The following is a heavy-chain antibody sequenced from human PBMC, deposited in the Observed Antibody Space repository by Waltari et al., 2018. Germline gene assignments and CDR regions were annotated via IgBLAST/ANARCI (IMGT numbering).Heavy chain of an antibody. V-gene: IGHV1-46*01. CDR3: ARPTTGGYAFDI. CDR2: INPSGGSK. J-gene: IGHJ3*02. Sequence: QVQLVQSGAEVKKPGASVKVSCKASGYTFTSYYMHWVRQAPGQGLEWMGIINPSGGSKSYAQKFQGRVTMTRDTSTSTVYMELSSLRSEDTAVYYCARPTTGGYAFDIWGQGTMVTVSS. CDR1: GYTFTSYY. D-gene: IGHD4-4*01.